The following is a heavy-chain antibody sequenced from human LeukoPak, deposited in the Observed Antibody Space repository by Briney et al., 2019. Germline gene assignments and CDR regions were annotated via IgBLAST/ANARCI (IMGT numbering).Heavy chain of an antibody. J-gene: IGHJ4*02. CDR1: EFTFSSYG. D-gene: IGHD5-12*01. Sequence: GGSLRLSCAASEFTFSSYGMSWVRQAPGKGLEWVSSISGSGSGTYYADSVKGRFTISRDNSKHSLYLQMNSLRAEDTAVYYCAKRDSGYYFDYWGQGTLVTVSS. CDR3: AKRDSGYYFDY. CDR2: ISGSGSGT. V-gene: IGHV3-23*01.